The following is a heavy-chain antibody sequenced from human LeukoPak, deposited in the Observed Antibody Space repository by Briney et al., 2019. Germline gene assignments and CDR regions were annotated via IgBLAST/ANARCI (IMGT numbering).Heavy chain of an antibody. V-gene: IGHV4-34*01. CDR1: GGSFSGYY. CDR2: INHSGST. J-gene: IGHJ4*02. CDR3: ARHGSGDGYNPYVDY. Sequence: SETLSLTCAVYGGSFSGYYWSWIRQPPGKGLEWIGEINHSGSTNYNPSLKSRVTISVDTSKNQFSLKLSSVTAADTAVYYCARHGSGDGYNPYVDYWGQGTLVTVSS. D-gene: IGHD5-24*01.